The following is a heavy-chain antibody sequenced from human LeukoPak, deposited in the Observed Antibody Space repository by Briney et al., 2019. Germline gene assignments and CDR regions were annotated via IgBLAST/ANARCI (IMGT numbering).Heavy chain of an antibody. CDR2: FTAATT. V-gene: IGHV1-18*04. CDR1: GYTFTSYA. D-gene: IGHD2-2*01. Sequence: ASVKVSCKASGYTFTSYAINWVRQAPGQGLEWMGRFTAATTSYAKHLQDRITMTTDTSTNTAYLELRSLRSDDTAVYYCARDAVNGIVVVPAAISRWFDPWGQGTLVTVSS. J-gene: IGHJ5*02. CDR3: ARDAVNGIVVVPAAISRWFDP.